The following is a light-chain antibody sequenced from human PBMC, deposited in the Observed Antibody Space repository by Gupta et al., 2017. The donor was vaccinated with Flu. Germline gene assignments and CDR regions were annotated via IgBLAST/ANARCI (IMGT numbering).Light chain of an antibody. Sequence: DIQMTQSPSSLSASVGDRVTITCQASQDISNYLNWYQQKPGKAPKLLIYDASNLETGVPSRFSGSGSGXDFTFTXSSLQTEDIAQYYWQQYDTLRSFGXGTKLEIK. V-gene: IGKV1-33*01. CDR2: DAS. CDR3: QQYDTLRS. J-gene: IGKJ2*03. CDR1: QDISNY.